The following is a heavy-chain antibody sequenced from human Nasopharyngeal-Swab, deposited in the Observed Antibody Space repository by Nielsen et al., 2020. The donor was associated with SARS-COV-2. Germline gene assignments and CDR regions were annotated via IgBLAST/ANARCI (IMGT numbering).Heavy chain of an antibody. CDR1: GFTFSDYY. Sequence: SCAASGFTFSDYYMSWIRQAPGKGLEWVSYISSSGSTIYYADSVKGRFTISRDNAKNSLYLQMNSLRAEDTAVYYCASPLIYYYDSSGYYGDDAFDIWGQGTMVTVSS. CDR2: ISSSGSTI. CDR3: ASPLIYYYDSSGYYGDDAFDI. V-gene: IGHV3-11*01. D-gene: IGHD3-22*01. J-gene: IGHJ3*02.